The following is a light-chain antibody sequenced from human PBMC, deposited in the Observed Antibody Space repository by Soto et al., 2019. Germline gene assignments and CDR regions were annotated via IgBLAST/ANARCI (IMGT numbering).Light chain of an antibody. J-gene: IGKJ3*01. V-gene: IGKV4-1*01. CDR1: QSVLYSSNNKNY. CDR2: WAS. CDR3: QQYYDTPFT. Sequence: DIVMTQSPDSLAVSLGERATINCKSSQSVLYSSNNKNYLAWYQQKPGQPPKLLIYWASTRESGVPDRFSGSGSGTDFTLTISSLQAEYVAVYCCQQYYDTPFTFGPGTKVDIK.